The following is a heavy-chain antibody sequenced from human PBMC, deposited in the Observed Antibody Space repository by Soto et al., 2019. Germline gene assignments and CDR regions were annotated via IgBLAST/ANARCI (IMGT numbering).Heavy chain of an antibody. Sequence: EVLLLESGGGLVLPGGSLRLSCAASGFTFSTYAMTWVRQAPGKGLEWVSVITVSGDSTYYADSVKGRFTMSRDNSKKTLYLQMNSLRAEDTAVYYCAKSPWERQLWTAFDYWGQGIQVTVSS. CDR2: ITVSGDST. D-gene: IGHD2-21*01. CDR3: AKSPWERQLWTAFDY. CDR1: GFTFSTYA. V-gene: IGHV3-23*01. J-gene: IGHJ4*02.